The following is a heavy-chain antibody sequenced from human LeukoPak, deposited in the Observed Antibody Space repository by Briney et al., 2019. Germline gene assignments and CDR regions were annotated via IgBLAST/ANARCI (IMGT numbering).Heavy chain of an antibody. CDR3: ARDRIEYTYGTGFDY. CDR2: IIRDGSST. V-gene: IGHV3-74*01. CDR1: GFTFSSYW. D-gene: IGHD3-10*01. Sequence: PGGSLRLSCAASGFTFSSYWMHWVRQAPGKGLVWVSRIIRDGSSTSYADSVKGRFTISRDNAKNTLFLQMNSLRAEDTAVYYCARDRIEYTYGTGFDYWGQGTLVTVSS. J-gene: IGHJ4*02.